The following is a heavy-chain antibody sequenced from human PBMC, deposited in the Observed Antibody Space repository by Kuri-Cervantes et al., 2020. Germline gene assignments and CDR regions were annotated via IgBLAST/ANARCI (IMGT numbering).Heavy chain of an antibody. CDR2: INPNSGGT. CDR1: GYTFTSYY. J-gene: IGHJ4*02. V-gene: IGHV1-2*02. CDR3: ARDQKRWLQFLDY. Sequence: ASVKVSCKASGYTFTSYYMHWVRRAPGQGLEWMGWINPNSGGTNYAQKFQGRVTMTRDTSISTAYMELSRLRSDDTAVYYCARDQKRWLQFLDYWGQGTLVTVSS. D-gene: IGHD5-24*01.